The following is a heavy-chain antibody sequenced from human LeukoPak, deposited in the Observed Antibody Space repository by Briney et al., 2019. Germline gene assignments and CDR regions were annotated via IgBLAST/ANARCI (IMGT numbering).Heavy chain of an antibody. Sequence: GGSLRLSCAASGFTVDSNYLSWVRQAPGKGLEWVSTIYTGGNTYYAASVTGRFPISRDFSKNTVFLHMNSMRAEDTAMYYCARGDDSGYYDYFDYWGQGALVTVSS. D-gene: IGHD3-22*01. J-gene: IGHJ4*02. V-gene: IGHV3-53*01. CDR1: GFTVDSNY. CDR2: IYTGGNT. CDR3: ARGDDSGYYDYFDY.